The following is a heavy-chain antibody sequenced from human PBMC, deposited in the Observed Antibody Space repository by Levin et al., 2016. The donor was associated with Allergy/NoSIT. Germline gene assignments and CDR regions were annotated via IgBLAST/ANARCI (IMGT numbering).Heavy chain of an antibody. Sequence: SETLSLTCTVSGGSISSSSYYWSWIRQPPGKGLEWIGEINHSGSTNYNPSLKSRVTISVDTSKNQFSLKLSSVTAADTAVYYCARGRIAAPADYWGQGTLVTVSS. J-gene: IGHJ4*02. D-gene: IGHD6-6*01. V-gene: IGHV4-39*07. CDR1: GGSISSSSYY. CDR3: ARGRIAAPADY. CDR2: INHSGST.